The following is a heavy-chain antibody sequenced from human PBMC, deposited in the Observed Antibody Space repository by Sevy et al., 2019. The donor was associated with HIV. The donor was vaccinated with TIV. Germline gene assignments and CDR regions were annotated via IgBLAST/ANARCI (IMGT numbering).Heavy chain of an antibody. CDR3: ANIAFCGGDCYYFDF. CDR1: GYTFTDYD. J-gene: IGHJ4*02. CDR2: MNPNSGHT. D-gene: IGHD2-21*01. V-gene: IGHV1-8*01. Sequence: ASVKVSCKASGYTFTDYDITWVRQVTGQGRELVGWMNPNSGHTAYTENFQGRDSTTRGTSISTAYMELSSLRSGDTAVYYCANIAFCGGDCYYFDFWGQGTLVTVSS.